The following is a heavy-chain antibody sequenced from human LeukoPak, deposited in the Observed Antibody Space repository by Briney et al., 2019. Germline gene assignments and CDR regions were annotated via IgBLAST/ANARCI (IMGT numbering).Heavy chain of an antibody. J-gene: IGHJ4*02. CDR3: AKDLGTLISGTYYYYFDH. Sequence: QTGGSLRLSCAASGFTFNSYGMHWVRLAPGKGLEWAAFVRSDGSIEYYADSVKGRFTISRDNSKNKVYLQMNSLRAEDSAVYYCAKDLGTLISGTYYYYFDHWGQGTMVTVSS. CDR1: GFTFNSYG. CDR2: VRSDGSIE. V-gene: IGHV3-30*02. D-gene: IGHD3-10*01.